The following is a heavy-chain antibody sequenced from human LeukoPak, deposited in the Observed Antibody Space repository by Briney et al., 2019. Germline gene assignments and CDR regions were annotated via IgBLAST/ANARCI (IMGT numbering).Heavy chain of an antibody. Sequence: GGSLRLSCAASGFTFDDYGMNWVRQGPGKGLEWVSYISSSSSTIYYADSVKGRFTISRDNAKNSLYLQMNSLRAEDTAVYYCARASGSYYNYWYFDLWGRGTLVTVSS. CDR2: ISSSSSTI. D-gene: IGHD1-26*01. J-gene: IGHJ2*01. CDR3: ARASGSYYNYWYFDL. V-gene: IGHV3-48*01. CDR1: GFTFDDYG.